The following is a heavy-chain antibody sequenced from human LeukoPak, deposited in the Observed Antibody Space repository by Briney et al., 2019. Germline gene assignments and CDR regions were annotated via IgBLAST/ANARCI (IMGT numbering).Heavy chain of an antibody. CDR2: ISAYNGNT. J-gene: IGHJ4*02. V-gene: IGHV1-18*01. D-gene: IGHD2-2*01. Sequence: ASVKVSCKASGYTFTSYGISWVRQAPGQGLEWMGWISAYNGNTNYAQKLQGRVTMTTDTSTSTAYMELRSLRSDDTAVYYCAKVGVRGCSSSTCFIYWGQGTLVTVSS. CDR3: AKVGVRGCSSSTCFIY. CDR1: GYTFTSYG.